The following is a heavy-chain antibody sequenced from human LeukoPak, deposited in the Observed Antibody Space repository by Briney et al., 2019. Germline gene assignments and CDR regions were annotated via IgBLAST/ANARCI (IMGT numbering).Heavy chain of an antibody. V-gene: IGHV3-66*01. CDR2: IYSGGST. CDR3: ARDGYYYGSGHRVLDY. J-gene: IGHJ4*02. D-gene: IGHD3-10*01. CDR1: GFTVSSKY. Sequence: GGSLRLSCVASGFTVSSKYMSWVRQAPGKGLEWVSVIYSGGSTYYADSVKGRFTISRDNAKNSLYLQMNSLRAEDTAVYYCARDGYYYGSGHRVLDYWGQGTLVTVSS.